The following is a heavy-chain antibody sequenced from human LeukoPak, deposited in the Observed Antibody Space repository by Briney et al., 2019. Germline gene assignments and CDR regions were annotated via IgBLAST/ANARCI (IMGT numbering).Heavy chain of an antibody. CDR3: ARDRGTWNDDGFDY. Sequence: SETLSLTCTVSGGSISSYYWSWIRQPPGKELEWIGYIYYSGSTNYNPSLKSRVTISVDTSKNQFSLKLSSVTAADTAVYYCARDRGTWNDDGFDYWGQGTLVTVSS. D-gene: IGHD1-1*01. V-gene: IGHV4-59*12. CDR2: IYYSGST. J-gene: IGHJ4*02. CDR1: GGSISSYY.